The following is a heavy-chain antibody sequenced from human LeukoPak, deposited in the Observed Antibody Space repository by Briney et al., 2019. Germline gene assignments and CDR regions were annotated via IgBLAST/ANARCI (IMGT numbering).Heavy chain of an antibody. CDR1: GGSISTSNYY. Sequence: SETLSLTCTVSGGSISTSNYYWGWIRQPPGKGLEWIGSIYYGGSTYYNPSLKSRVTISVDTSKNQFSLKLSSVTAADTAVYYCASFRYGGSPGYWGQGTLVTVSS. CDR2: IYYGGST. CDR3: ASFRYGGSPGY. D-gene: IGHD1-26*01. V-gene: IGHV4-39*07. J-gene: IGHJ4*02.